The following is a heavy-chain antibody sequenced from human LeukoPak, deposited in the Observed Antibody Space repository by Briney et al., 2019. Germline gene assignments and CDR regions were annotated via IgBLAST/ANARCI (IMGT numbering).Heavy chain of an antibody. D-gene: IGHD4-17*01. Sequence: GGSLRLSCAASGFTLSSYAMSWVRQAPGKGLEWVSAISVSGNTYHADSVKGRFAISRDNSKNTLSLQMNSLRAEDTAIYYCAKSYFTYGSDAFDVWGQGTMVTVSS. CDR1: GFTLSSYA. CDR2: ISVSGNT. V-gene: IGHV3-23*01. J-gene: IGHJ3*01. CDR3: AKSYFTYGSDAFDV.